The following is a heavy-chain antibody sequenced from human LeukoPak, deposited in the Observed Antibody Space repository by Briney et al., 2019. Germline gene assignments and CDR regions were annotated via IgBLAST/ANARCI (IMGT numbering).Heavy chain of an antibody. Sequence: GGSLRLSCAASGFTVSSNYMSWVRQAPGKGLEWVSVIYSGGSTYYADSVRGRFTISRDNSKNTLYLQMNSLRAEDTAVYYCAREPVGGVVAEGYFDYWGQGTLVTVSS. CDR2: IYSGGST. CDR1: GFTVSSNY. D-gene: IGHD2-15*01. CDR3: AREPVGGVVAEGYFDY. J-gene: IGHJ4*02. V-gene: IGHV3-53*01.